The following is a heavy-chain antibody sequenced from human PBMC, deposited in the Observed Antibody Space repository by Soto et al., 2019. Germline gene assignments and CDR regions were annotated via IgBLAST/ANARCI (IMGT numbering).Heavy chain of an antibody. CDR1: CYTFTSYG. Sequence: ASVKVSCKTSCYTFTSYGFSLVRQAPGQGLEWMGWISASNGNTNYAQKLQGRVTMTTDTSTSTAYMELRSLRSDDTAVYYCARDDGFLEWLLYRYGMDVWGQGTTVTVSS. D-gene: IGHD3-3*01. J-gene: IGHJ6*02. CDR2: ISASNGNT. V-gene: IGHV1-18*01. CDR3: ARDDGFLEWLLYRYGMDV.